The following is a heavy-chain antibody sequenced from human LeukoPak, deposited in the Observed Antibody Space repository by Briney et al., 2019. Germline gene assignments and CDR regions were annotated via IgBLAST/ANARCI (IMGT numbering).Heavy chain of an antibody. CDR2: ISSSSYI. D-gene: IGHD3-10*01. CDR3: ARELGPWGVRGVIIEPNDY. V-gene: IGHV3-21*01. CDR1: GFTFSSYS. J-gene: IGHJ4*02. Sequence: GGSLRLSCAASGFTFSSYSMNWVRQAPGKGLEWVSSISSSSYIYYADSVKGRFTISRDNAKNSLYLQMNSPRADDTAVYYCARELGPWGVRGVIIEPNDYWGQGTLVTVSS.